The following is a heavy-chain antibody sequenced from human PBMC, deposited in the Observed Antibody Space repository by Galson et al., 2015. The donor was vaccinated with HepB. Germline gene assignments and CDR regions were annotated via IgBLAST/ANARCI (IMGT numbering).Heavy chain of an antibody. CDR3: AGELGYCSSTSCSNDY. CDR1: GFTFSSYW. V-gene: IGHV3-7*01. Sequence: SLRLSCAASGFTFSSYWMSWVRQAPGKGLEWVANIKQDGSEKYYVDSVKGRFTISRDNAKNSLYLQMNSLRAEDTAVYYCAGELGYCSSTSCSNDYWGQGTLVTVSS. D-gene: IGHD2-2*01. CDR2: IKQDGSEK. J-gene: IGHJ4*02.